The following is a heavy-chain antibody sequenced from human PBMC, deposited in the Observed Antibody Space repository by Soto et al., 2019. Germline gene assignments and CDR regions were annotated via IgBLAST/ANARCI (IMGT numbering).Heavy chain of an antibody. J-gene: IGHJ5*02. V-gene: IGHV3-23*01. D-gene: IGHD1-7*01. CDR2: LSRSGGAT. CDR3: SKGEMSTIRNSFDP. CDR1: GFNTRFYS. Sequence: LRLSCTASGFNTRFYSMSWVRQTPGKGLEWVAALSRSGGATYYADSVRGRFTISRDASKDTLFLQMSNLRAEDTALYYCSKGEMSTIRNSFDPWGQGTMVTVSS.